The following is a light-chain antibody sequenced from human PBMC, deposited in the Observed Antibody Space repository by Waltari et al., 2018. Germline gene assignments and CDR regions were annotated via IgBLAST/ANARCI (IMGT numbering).Light chain of an antibody. J-gene: IGLJ2*01. V-gene: IGLV2-23*03. CDR1: SSDVGSYNL. Sequence: QSPLTQPAPVSGSPGQSITISCTGTSSDVGSYNLVSWYQQHPCKAPQLMIYEGIKRPSGVSNRCSGSNSVNTASLTISGLQAEDEADYYCCSYAGSSTFDVVFGGGTKLTVL. CDR3: CSYAGSSTFDVV. CDR2: EGI.